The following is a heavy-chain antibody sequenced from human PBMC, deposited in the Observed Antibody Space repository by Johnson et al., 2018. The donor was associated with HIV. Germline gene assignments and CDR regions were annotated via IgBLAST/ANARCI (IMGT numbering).Heavy chain of an antibody. CDR2: IKQDGSEK. CDR3: ARKGAAARDAFDI. CDR1: GFTFSSNW. J-gene: IGHJ3*02. D-gene: IGHD6-13*01. Sequence: VQLVESGGGLVQPGGSLRLSCAASGFTFSSNWMSWVRQAPGKGLEWVANIKQDGSEKYYVDSVKGRFTISRDNAKNSLYLQMNSLRAGDTAVYYCARKGAAARDAFDIWGQGTMVTVSS. V-gene: IGHV3-7*02.